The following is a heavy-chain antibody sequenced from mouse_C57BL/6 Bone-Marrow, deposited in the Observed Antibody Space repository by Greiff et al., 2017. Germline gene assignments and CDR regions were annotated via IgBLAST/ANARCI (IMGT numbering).Heavy chain of an antibody. D-gene: IGHD2-4*01. J-gene: IGHJ2*01. CDR1: GYTFTSYW. V-gene: IGHV1-69*01. Sequence: QVQLQQPGAELVMPGASVKLSCKASGYTFTSYWMHWVKQRPGQGLEWIGEIDPSDSYTNYNQKFKGKSTLTVDKSSSTAYMQLSSLTSEDSAVYYCARGGGLRPDYWGQGTTLTVS. CDR3: ARGGGLRPDY. CDR2: IDPSDSYT.